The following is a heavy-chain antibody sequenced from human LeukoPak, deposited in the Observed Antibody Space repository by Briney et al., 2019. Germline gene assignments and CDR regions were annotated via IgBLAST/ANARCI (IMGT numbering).Heavy chain of an antibody. V-gene: IGHV3-74*03. CDR3: ARMVYTYYYDSSGYFAPLAKNWFDP. J-gene: IGHJ5*02. Sequence: GGSLRLSCAASGFTFGSYWMHWVRQAPGKGLVWVSRINSDGSSIMYADSVKGRFTISRDNAKNSLYLQMNSLRAEDTAVYYCARMVYTYYYDSSGYFAPLAKNWFDPWGQGTLVTVSS. D-gene: IGHD3-22*01. CDR2: INSDGSSI. CDR1: GFTFGSYW.